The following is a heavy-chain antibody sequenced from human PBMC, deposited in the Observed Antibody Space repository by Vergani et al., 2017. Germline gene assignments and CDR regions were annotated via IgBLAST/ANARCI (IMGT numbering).Heavy chain of an antibody. D-gene: IGHD1-1*01. Sequence: LEESGGGSVKPGGSLRLSCAASVFKFSDHYMSWIRQAPGKGLGWVSHISPGASTVSYTDSVTGRFTVSRDNDNNSLTLDMTTLGFEDTAFYYCAKNPGISTTRHYYAMDVWGQGTTVTVSS. V-gene: IGHV3-11*04. J-gene: IGHJ6*02. CDR3: AKNPGISTTRHYYAMDV. CDR2: ISPGASTV. CDR1: VFKFSDHY.